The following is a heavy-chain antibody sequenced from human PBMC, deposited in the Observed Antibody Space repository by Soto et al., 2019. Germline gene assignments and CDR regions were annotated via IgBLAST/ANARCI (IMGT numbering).Heavy chain of an antibody. J-gene: IGHJ5*02. Sequence: GESLKISCKGSGYSFTNYWIAWVRQMPGKGLEWMGIIYPGDSDTRYSPPFQGQVTISADKSISTAYLQWSSLKASDTAMYYCARHATYSNYSRGFDPWGQGTLVTISS. CDR1: GYSFTNYW. D-gene: IGHD4-4*01. V-gene: IGHV5-51*01. CDR3: ARHATYSNYSRGFDP. CDR2: IYPGDSDT.